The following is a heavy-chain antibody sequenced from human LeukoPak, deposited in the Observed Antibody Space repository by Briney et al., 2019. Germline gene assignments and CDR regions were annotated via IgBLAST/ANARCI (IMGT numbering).Heavy chain of an antibody. J-gene: IGHJ4*02. CDR1: GGTFSIYA. CDR2: IIPIFGTA. V-gene: IGHV1-69*05. Sequence: SVKVSCKASGGTFSIYAISWVRQAPGQGLEWMGRIIPIFGTANYVQKFRGRVTMTTDTSTSTAYMELRSLSSDDTALYYCARDLSLGRHDDGEPFDYWGQGTLVTVSS. D-gene: IGHD4-17*01. CDR3: ARDLSLGRHDDGEPFDY.